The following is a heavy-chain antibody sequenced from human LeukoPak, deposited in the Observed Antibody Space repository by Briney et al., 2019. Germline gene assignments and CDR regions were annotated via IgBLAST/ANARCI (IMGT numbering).Heavy chain of an antibody. D-gene: IGHD2-15*01. J-gene: IGHJ5*02. CDR3: ARPLGYCSDSRCPQSWFDP. CDR1: GGSFSGYY. V-gene: IGHV4-34*01. Sequence: SETLSLTCAVSGGSFSGYYWTWIRQPPGKGLEWIGEINYNGRTNYNPSLKSRVIMSVDTSKNQFSLKLSSVTAADTAVYYCARPLGYCSDSRCPQSWFDPWGQGTLVTVSS. CDR2: INYNGRT.